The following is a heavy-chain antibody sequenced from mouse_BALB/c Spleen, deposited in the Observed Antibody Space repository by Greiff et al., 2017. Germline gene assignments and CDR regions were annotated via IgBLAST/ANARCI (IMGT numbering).Heavy chain of an antibody. CDR3: ARGGYRYLYAMDY. V-gene: IGHV1-69*01. Sequence: QVQLQQSGAELVMPGASVKMSCKASGYTFTDYWMHWVKQRPGQGLEWIGAIDTSDSYTSYNQKFKGKATLTVDESSSTAYMQLSSLTSEDSAVYYCARGGYRYLYAMDYWGQGTSVTVSS. CDR1: GYTFTDYW. D-gene: IGHD2-14*01. CDR2: IDTSDSYT. J-gene: IGHJ4*01.